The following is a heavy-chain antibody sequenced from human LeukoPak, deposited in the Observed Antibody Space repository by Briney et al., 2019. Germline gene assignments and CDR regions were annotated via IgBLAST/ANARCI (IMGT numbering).Heavy chain of an antibody. V-gene: IGHV3-30*18. CDR2: ISYDGSNK. J-gene: IGHJ4*02. CDR1: GFTFSGYG. Sequence: GRSLRLSCAASGFTFSGYGMHWVRQAPGKGLEWVAVISYDGSNKYHADPVKGRFTISRDNSKNTLYLQMNSLRANDTSVYYCAKELGYCTSTSCPFDYWGQGTLVTVSS. CDR3: AKELGYCTSTSCPFDY. D-gene: IGHD2-2*01.